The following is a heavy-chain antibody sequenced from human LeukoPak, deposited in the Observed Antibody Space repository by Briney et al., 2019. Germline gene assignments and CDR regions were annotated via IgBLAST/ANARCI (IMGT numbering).Heavy chain of an antibody. Sequence: GASVKVSCKASGYTFTSYGISWVRQAPGQGLEWMGWMNPNSGNTGYAQKFQGRVTMTRNTSISTAYMELSSLRSEDTAVYYCAILGGSSWSDYWGQGTLVTVSS. D-gene: IGHD6-13*01. CDR2: MNPNSGNT. CDR1: GYTFTSYG. V-gene: IGHV1-8*02. CDR3: AILGGSSWSDY. J-gene: IGHJ4*02.